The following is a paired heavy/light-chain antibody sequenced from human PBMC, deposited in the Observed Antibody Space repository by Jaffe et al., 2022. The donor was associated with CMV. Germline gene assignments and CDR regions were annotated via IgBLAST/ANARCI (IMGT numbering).Light chain of an antibody. CDR2: WAS. Sequence: DIVMTQSPDSLAVSLGERATINCKSSQSVLYSSNNKNYLAWYQQKPGQPPKLLIYWASTRESGVPDRFSGSGSGTDFTLTISSLQAEDVAVYYCQQYYSTPTFGQGTKVEIK. CDR1: QSVLYSSNNKNY. J-gene: IGKJ1*01. V-gene: IGKV4-1*01. CDR3: QQYYSTPT.
Heavy chain of an antibody. D-gene: IGHD5-18*01. CDR1: GGSISSSNW. CDR3: ARDKEFSRGYSGGGNWFDP. J-gene: IGHJ5*02. Sequence: QVQLQESGPGLVKPSGTLSLTCAVSGGSISSSNWWSWVRQPPGKGLEWIGEIYHSGSTNYNPSLKSRVTISVDKSKNQFSLKLSSVTAADTAVYYCARDKEFSRGYSGGGNWFDPWGQGTLVTVSS. CDR2: IYHSGST. V-gene: IGHV4-4*02.